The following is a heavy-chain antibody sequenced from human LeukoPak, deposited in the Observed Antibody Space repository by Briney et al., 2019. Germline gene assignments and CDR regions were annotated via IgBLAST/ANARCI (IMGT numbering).Heavy chain of an antibody. Sequence: SQTLSLTCAISGDSVSSNSAAWNWIRQSPSRGLEWLGRTYYRSKWYSDYAVSVKSPLTINPDTSKNQFSLKLNSVTAADTAVYFCARGNYGSGSYYVVQFDYWGQGTLVTVSS. D-gene: IGHD3-10*01. CDR3: ARGNYGSGSYYVVQFDY. CDR2: TYYRSKWYS. V-gene: IGHV6-1*01. CDR1: GDSVSSNSAA. J-gene: IGHJ4*02.